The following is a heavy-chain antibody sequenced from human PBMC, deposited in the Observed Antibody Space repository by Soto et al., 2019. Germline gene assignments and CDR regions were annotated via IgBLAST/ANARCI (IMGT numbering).Heavy chain of an antibody. V-gene: IGHV3-23*01. D-gene: IGHD3-10*01. J-gene: IGHJ4*02. CDR2: ISGSGGST. Sequence: EVQLLESGGGLVQPGGSLRLSCEASGFTFSSYAMRWVRQAPGKGLEWVSAISGSGGSTYYADSVKGRFTISRDNSKNTLYLQMHGLRAEDTAVYYCAKRGSGSYYDYWGQGTLVTVSS. CDR3: AKRGSGSYYDY. CDR1: GFTFSSYA.